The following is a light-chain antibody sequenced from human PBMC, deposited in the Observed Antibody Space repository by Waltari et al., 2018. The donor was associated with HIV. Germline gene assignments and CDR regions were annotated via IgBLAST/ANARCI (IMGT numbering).Light chain of an antibody. CDR2: GTS. CDR3: QQYNNWPLT. J-gene: IGKJ4*01. CDR1: QSIIIN. V-gene: IGKV3-15*01. Sequence: EIVMTQSPATLSGSPGEGVTLSCRASQSIIINLAWYQQKPGQAPRLLMFGTSNRATGVPARFSGIGSGTEFSLTISSLQSEDFAVYYCQQYNNWPLTFGGGTKVEIK.